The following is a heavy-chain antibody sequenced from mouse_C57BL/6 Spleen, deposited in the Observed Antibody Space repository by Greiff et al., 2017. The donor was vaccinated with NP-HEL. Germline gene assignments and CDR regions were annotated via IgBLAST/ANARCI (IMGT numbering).Heavy chain of an antibody. V-gene: IGHV5-12*01. CDR3: ARHDTHFDY. CDR2: ISNGGGST. J-gene: IGHJ2*01. CDR1: GFTFSDYY. Sequence: EVKLMESGGGLVQPGGSLKLSCAASGFTFSDYYMYWVRQTPEKRLEWVAYISNGGGSTYYPDTVKGRFTISSDNAKNTLYLQMSRLKSEDTAMYYCARHDTHFDYWGQGTTLTVSS.